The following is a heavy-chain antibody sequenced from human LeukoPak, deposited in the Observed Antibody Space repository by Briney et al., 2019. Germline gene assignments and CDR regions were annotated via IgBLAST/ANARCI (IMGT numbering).Heavy chain of an antibody. CDR1: GGSFSGYY. Sequence: SETLSLICAVYGGSFSGYYWSWIRQPPGKGLEWIGEINHSGSTNYNPSLKSRVTISVDTSKNQFSLKLSSVTAADTAVYYCARSGTVDYYYYGMDVWGQGTTVTVSS. J-gene: IGHJ6*02. CDR3: ARSGTVDYYYYGMDV. V-gene: IGHV4-34*01. CDR2: INHSGST. D-gene: IGHD3-10*01.